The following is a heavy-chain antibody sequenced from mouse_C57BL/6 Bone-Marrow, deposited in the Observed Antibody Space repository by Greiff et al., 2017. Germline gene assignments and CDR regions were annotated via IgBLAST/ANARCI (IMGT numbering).Heavy chain of an antibody. CDR3: TRWDYGSSYDYFDY. V-gene: IGHV1-15*01. CDR2: IDPETGGT. D-gene: IGHD1-1*01. Sequence: QVQLKESGAELVRPGASVTLSCKASGYTFTDYEMHWVKQTPVHGLEWIGAIDPETGGTAYNQKIKGKAILTADKSSSTAYMELRRLTSEDSAVYYCTRWDYGSSYDYFDYWGQGTTLTVSS. J-gene: IGHJ2*01. CDR1: GYTFTDYE.